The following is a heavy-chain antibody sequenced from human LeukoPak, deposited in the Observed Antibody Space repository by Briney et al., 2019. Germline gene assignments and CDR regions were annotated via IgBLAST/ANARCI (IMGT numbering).Heavy chain of an antibody. Sequence: GRSLRLSCAASGLTFSSYGMHWVRQAPGKGLEWVAVISYDGSNKYYADSVRGRFTISRDNSKKTLYLQMDSLRAEDTAVYYCAKDGRDYCVYVDYWGRGTRATVS. V-gene: IGHV3-30*18. CDR2: ISYDGSNK. J-gene: IGHJ4*02. CDR1: GLTFSSYG. D-gene: IGHD4-17*01. CDR3: AKDGRDYCVYVDY.